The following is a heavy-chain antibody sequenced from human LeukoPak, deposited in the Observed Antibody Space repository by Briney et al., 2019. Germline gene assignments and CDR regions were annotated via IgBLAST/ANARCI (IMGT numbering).Heavy chain of an antibody. CDR3: ARDRHSSGWYYFDY. V-gene: IGHV3-66*01. CDR2: IYSGGST. CDR1: GFTVSSNY. J-gene: IGHJ4*02. D-gene: IGHD6-19*01. Sequence: GGSLRLSCAASGFTVSSNYMSWVRQAPGKGLEWVSVIYSGGSTYYADSVKGRFTISRDNSKNTLYLQMNSLGAEDTAVYYCARDRHSSGWYYFDYWGQGTLVTVSS.